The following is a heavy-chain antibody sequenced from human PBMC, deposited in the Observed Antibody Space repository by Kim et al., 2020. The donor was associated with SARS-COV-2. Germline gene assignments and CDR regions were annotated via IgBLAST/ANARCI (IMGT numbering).Heavy chain of an antibody. CDR3: ASSHRXXLQAYYLDY. J-gene: IGHJ4*02. CDR1: GYSFTSYW. CDR2: IDPSDSYT. V-gene: IGHV5-10-1*01. Sequence: GESLKISCKGSGYSFTSYWISWVRQMPGKGLEWMGRIDPSDSYTNYSPSFQGHXTIXXXKSISTAXXXWSSLKASDTAMYYXASSHRXXLQAYYLDYWGQGXLVTVSS. D-gene: IGHD5-12*01.